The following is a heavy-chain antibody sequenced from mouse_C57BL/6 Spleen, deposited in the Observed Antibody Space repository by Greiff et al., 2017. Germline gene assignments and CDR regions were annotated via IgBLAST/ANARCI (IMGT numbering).Heavy chain of an antibody. J-gene: IGHJ4*01. V-gene: IGHV1-82*01. D-gene: IGHD1-1*01. CDR2: IYPGDGDT. CDR1: GYAFSSSW. CDR3: ARSNYYDAMDY. Sequence: VQLQQSGPELVKPGASVKISCKASGYAFSSSWLNWVKQRPGKGLEWIGRIYPGDGDTNYNGKFKGKATLTADKSSSTAYMHLSSLTSEDAAVYFCARSNYYDAMDYWGQGTSVTVSS.